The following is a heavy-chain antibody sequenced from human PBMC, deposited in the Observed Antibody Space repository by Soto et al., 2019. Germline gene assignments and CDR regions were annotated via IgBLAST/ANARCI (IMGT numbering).Heavy chain of an antibody. CDR3: TTNFYTMVRGVIPDY. D-gene: IGHD3-10*01. CDR1: GFTLSNAW. Sequence: GGSLRLSCAASGFTLSNAWMSWVRQAPGKGLEWVGRIKSKTDGGTTDYAAPVKGRFTISRDDSKNTLYLQMNSLKTEDTAVYYCTTNFYTMVRGVIPDYWGQGTLVTVSS. CDR2: IKSKTDGGTT. J-gene: IGHJ4*02. V-gene: IGHV3-15*01.